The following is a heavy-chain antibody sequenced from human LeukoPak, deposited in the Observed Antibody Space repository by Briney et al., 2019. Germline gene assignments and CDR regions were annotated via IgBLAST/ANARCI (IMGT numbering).Heavy chain of an antibody. CDR1: GYTFTDYY. CDR3: ARAGPGSGWYFDY. CDR2: ISPYNGNT. Sequence: GASVKVSCKASGYTFTDYYMHWVRQAPGQGLEWMGWISPYNGNTRYAQKFQGRVAMTTDTSTTTAYMELRGLRFNDTAVYYCARAGPGSGWYFDYWGQGTLVTVSS. D-gene: IGHD6-19*01. J-gene: IGHJ4*02. V-gene: IGHV1-18*04.